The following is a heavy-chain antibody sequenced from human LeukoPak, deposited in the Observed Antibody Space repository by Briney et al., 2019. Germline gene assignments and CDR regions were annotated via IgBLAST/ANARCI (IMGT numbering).Heavy chain of an antibody. J-gene: IGHJ4*02. CDR1: KFTFSNYT. Sequence: PGGPLRLSCAASKFTFSNYTLTWVRQSPGKGLDWVSSISGSSRYIHYSDSVKGRFTISRDNAKNSLYLRMDSLTADDTAVYYCARVNSAPVVSLGGSWAGSLGFDLWGQGTLVTVSS. V-gene: IGHV3-21*06. CDR3: ARVNSAPVVSLGGSWAGSLGFDL. D-gene: IGHD3-16*01. CDR2: ISGSSRYI.